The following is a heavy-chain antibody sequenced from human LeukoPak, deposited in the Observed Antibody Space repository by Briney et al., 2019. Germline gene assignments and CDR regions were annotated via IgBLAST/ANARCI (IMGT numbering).Heavy chain of an antibody. Sequence: QPGGSLRLSCAASGFTFSSYAMTWVRQAPGEGLEWVSAISGSGDNTFYADSVKGRFTISRDNSKNTLFLQMKTLRAADTAVYYCVKGRGANSGPTLDYWGQGTLVTVSS. CDR1: GFTFSSYA. V-gene: IGHV3-23*01. J-gene: IGHJ4*02. CDR3: VKGRGANSGPTLDY. CDR2: ISGSGDNT. D-gene: IGHD6-19*01.